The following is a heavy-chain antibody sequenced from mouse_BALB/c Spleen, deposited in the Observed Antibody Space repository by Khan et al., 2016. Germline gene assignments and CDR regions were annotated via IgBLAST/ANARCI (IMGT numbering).Heavy chain of an antibody. D-gene: IGHD3-2*01. V-gene: IGHV9-4*02. CDR3: AREGTARATWAMDY. Sequence: QFQWVQSGPELKKPGETVRISCKASGYTFTTAGMQWVQKMPGKGLKWIGWINTHSGVPKYAEDFKGRFAFSLETSASTAYLQISNLKNEDTATYFCAREGTARATWAMDYWGQGTSVTVSS. CDR1: GYTFTTAG. J-gene: IGHJ4*01. CDR2: INTHSGVP.